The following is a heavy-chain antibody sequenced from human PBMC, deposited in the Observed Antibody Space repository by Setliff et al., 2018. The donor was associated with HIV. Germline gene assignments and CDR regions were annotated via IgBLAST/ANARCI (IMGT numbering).Heavy chain of an antibody. Sequence: ASVKVSCKASGYTFTSYGINWVRQASGQGLEWMGFMNPNNGDTNYAQKFQGRVTITADESTSTVYMELTSLRFEDTAVYYCARVGEMATIGYSYYYMGVWGKGTTVTVSS. CDR2: MNPNNGDT. CDR3: ARVGEMATIGYSYYYMGV. CDR1: GYTFTSYG. V-gene: IGHV1-18*01. J-gene: IGHJ6*03. D-gene: IGHD5-12*01.